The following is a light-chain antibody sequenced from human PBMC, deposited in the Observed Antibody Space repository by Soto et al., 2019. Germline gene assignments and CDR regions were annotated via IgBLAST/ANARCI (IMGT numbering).Light chain of an antibody. Sequence: QSVLTQPRSVSGSPGQSVTISCTGTSSDVGDYNYVSWYQQLPGKAPKLIIYDVSHRPSGVPDRFSGSKSGNTASLTISGLQAEDEADYYCCSYAGSHTWVFGGGTKVTVL. J-gene: IGLJ3*02. CDR3: CSYAGSHTWV. V-gene: IGLV2-11*01. CDR2: DVS. CDR1: SSDVGDYNY.